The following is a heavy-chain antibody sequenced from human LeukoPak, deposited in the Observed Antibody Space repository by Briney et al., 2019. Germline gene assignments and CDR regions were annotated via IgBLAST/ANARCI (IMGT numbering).Heavy chain of an antibody. CDR1: GGSISSSSYY. CDR2: IYYSGST. J-gene: IGHJ3*02. V-gene: IGHV4-39*01. D-gene: IGHD3-10*01. Sequence: SETLSLTCTVSGGSISSSSYYWGWIRQPPGKGLEWIGSIYYSGSTYYNPSLKSRVTISVDTSKNQFSLKLSSVTAADTAVYYCARQFHVRDRNSAFDIWGQGTMVTVSS. CDR3: ARQFHVRDRNSAFDI.